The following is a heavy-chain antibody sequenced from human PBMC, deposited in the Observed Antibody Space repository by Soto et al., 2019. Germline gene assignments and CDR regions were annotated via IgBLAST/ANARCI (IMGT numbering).Heavy chain of an antibody. J-gene: IGHJ4*02. CDR1: AYIFTSYG. CDR3: ARVGSMVRGVIVKREFDF. CDR2: ISANNGET. Sequence: QLQLLQSGADMKKPGASVKVSCKSSAYIFTSYGISWVRQVPGQGLEWVGWISANNGETNYAEKFQDRVTMTTDTSTSTAYMELRSLTSEDTAVYFCARVGSMVRGVIVKREFDFWGQGTLVTVSS. D-gene: IGHD3-10*01. V-gene: IGHV1-18*01.